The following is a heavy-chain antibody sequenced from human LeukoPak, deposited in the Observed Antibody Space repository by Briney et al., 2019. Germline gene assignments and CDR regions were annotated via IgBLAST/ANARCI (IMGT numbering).Heavy chain of an antibody. CDR3: AKVLSGSQDY. CDR1: GFTFSSYT. CDR2: IAGSSGYI. V-gene: IGHV3-21*04. J-gene: IGHJ4*02. Sequence: GGSLRLSCAASGFTFSSYTMNWVRQAPGKGLEWVSSIAGSSGYISYADSVKGRFTISRDNSENTVYLQMNSLRAEDTAVYYCAKVLSGSQDYWGQGTLVTVFS. D-gene: IGHD1-26*01.